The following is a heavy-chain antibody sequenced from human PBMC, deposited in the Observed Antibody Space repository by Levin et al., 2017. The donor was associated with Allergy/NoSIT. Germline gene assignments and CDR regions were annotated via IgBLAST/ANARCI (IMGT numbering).Heavy chain of an antibody. V-gene: IGHV3-30*18. CDR1: GFTFSSYG. CDR2: ISYDGSNK. D-gene: IGHD1-7*01. J-gene: IGHJ6*02. CDR3: AKVRRELLQFYYGMDV. Sequence: GESLKISCAASGFTFSSYGMHWVRQAPGKGLEWVAVISYDGSNKYYADSVKGRFTISRDNSKNTLYLQMNSLRAEDTAVYYCAKVRRELLQFYYGMDVWGQGTTVTVSS.